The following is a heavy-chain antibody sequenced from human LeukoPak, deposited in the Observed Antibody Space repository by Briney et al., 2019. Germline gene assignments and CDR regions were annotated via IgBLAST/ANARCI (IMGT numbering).Heavy chain of an antibody. D-gene: IGHD4-23*01. J-gene: IGHJ4*02. CDR2: IYYSGST. V-gene: IGHV4-38-2*02. CDR1: GYSISSGYY. CDR3: ARDSDYGGNSFHDY. Sequence: SETLSLTCTVSGYSISSGYYWGWIRPPPGKGLEWIGSIYYSGSTYYNPSLKSRVTISVDTSKNLFSLKLTSVTAADTAMYYCARDSDYGGNSFHDYWGQGTLVTVSS.